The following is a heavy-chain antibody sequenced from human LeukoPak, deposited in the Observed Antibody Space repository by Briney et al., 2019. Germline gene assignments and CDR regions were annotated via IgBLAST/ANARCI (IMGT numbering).Heavy chain of an antibody. CDR2: IYYSGST. Sequence: KPSETLSLTCTVSGASTSSYYWNWIRQPPGKGLEWIGSIYYSGSTNYNPSLKSRVTISVDTPKNQFSLRLSSVTAADTAVYYCATFLDSSGYYWGGYWGQGTLVTVSS. J-gene: IGHJ4*02. V-gene: IGHV4-59*01. CDR3: ATFLDSSGYYWGGY. CDR1: GASTSSYY. D-gene: IGHD3-22*01.